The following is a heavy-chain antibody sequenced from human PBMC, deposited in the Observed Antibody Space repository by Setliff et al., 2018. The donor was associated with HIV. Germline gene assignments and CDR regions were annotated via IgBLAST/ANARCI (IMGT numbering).Heavy chain of an antibody. CDR3: AREQQLALDY. CDR1: GASISGYY. V-gene: IGHV4-4*08. CDR2: IHGDGTT. D-gene: IGHD6-13*01. Sequence: SETLSLTCTVSGASISGYYWSWIRQTPGKGLEWIGSIHGDGTTNHNPSLKSRVTISLDTPRNHFSLNLHSVTAADTAVYYCAREQQLALDYWGQGTLVTVSS. J-gene: IGHJ4*02.